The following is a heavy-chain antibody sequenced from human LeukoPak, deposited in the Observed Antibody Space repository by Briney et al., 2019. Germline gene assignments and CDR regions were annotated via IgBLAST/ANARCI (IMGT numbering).Heavy chain of an antibody. D-gene: IGHD1-1*01. CDR3: ARGPTGKRGYFDY. J-gene: IGHJ4*02. CDR1: GFTFSSYA. V-gene: IGHV3-30*01. Sequence: GGSLRLSCAASGFTFSSYAMHWVRQAPGKGLEWVAVISYDGSNKYYADSVKGRFTISRDNSKNTLYLQMNSLRAEDTAVYYCARGPTGKRGYFDYWGQGTLVTVSS. CDR2: ISYDGSNK.